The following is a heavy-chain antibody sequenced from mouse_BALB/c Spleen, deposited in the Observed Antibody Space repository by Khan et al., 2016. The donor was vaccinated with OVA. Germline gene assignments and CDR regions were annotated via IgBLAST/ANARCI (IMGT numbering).Heavy chain of an antibody. CDR3: ARGGYGGIAY. V-gene: IGHV1-9*01. D-gene: IGHD2-2*01. J-gene: IGHJ3*01. Sequence: VQLQESGGDLMKPGASVKISCKATGYTFSSYWIEWVKQRPGHGLEWIGQIFPGSVSTTYNEKFKGKATFTADTSSNTAYMQLSSLTSEDSAVFYGARGGYGGIAYWGQGTLVTVSA. CDR2: IFPGSVST. CDR1: GYTFSSYW.